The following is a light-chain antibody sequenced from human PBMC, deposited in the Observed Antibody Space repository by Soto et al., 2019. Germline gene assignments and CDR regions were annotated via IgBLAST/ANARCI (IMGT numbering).Light chain of an antibody. J-gene: IGKJ4*01. CDR2: GAS. Sequence: EIVMTHSPATLSVPPCERATLSFSASQSVSTTFAWYQQRPGQAPRLLFYGASIRATAVPARFTASGSGTEFTLTISSLQSEDFALYYCQLYNNWPPGLTFGGGTKVDIK. V-gene: IGKV3-15*01. CDR3: QLYNNWPPGLT. CDR1: QSVSTT.